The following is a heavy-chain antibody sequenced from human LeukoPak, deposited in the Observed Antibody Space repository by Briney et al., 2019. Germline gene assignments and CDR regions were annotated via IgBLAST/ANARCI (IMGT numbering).Heavy chain of an antibody. CDR3: AKAIVGVSGLGY. V-gene: IGHV3-23*01. CDR1: GFTFSSSA. CDR2: ISGSGTST. Sequence: GGSLRLSCAASGFTFSSSAMSWGRQAPGKGLEWVSAISGSGTSTYYADSVKGRFTISRDTSKSTLYLQMNSLRAEDTALYYCAKAIVGVSGLGYWGQGTLVTVSS. J-gene: IGHJ4*02. D-gene: IGHD1-26*01.